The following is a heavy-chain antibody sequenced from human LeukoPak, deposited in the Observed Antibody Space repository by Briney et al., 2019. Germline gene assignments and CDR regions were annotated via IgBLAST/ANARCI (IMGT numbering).Heavy chain of an antibody. CDR3: AKQLGYCSDGSCYFPY. V-gene: IGHV3-23*01. Sequence: GGSLRLSCAASGFTFSSSAMSWVRQVPGKGLEWVSAISNNGGYTYYADSVQGRFTISRDNSKSTLCLQMNSLRAEDTAVYYCAKQLGYCSDGSCYFPYWGQGTLVTVSS. D-gene: IGHD2-15*01. J-gene: IGHJ4*02. CDR2: ISNNGGYT. CDR1: GFTFSSSA.